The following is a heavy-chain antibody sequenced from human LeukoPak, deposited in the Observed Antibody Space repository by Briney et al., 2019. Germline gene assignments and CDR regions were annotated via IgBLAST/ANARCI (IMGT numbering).Heavy chain of an antibody. CDR3: AIPIVGATNVDY. CDR2: IRYDGSNK. D-gene: IGHD1-26*01. V-gene: IGHV3-30*02. J-gene: IGHJ4*02. Sequence: PGGSLRLSCAASGFTFSSYGMHWVRQAPGKGLEWVAFIRYDGSNKYYADSVKGRFTISRDNSKNALYLQMNSLRAEDTAVYYCAIPIVGATNVDYWGQGTLVTVSS. CDR1: GFTFSSYG.